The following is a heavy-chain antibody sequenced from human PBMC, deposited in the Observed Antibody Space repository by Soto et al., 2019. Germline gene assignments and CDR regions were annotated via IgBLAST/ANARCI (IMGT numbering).Heavy chain of an antibody. CDR3: AMEANYYDSSGYFARWFDP. J-gene: IGHJ5*02. V-gene: IGHV1-69*13. CDR1: GGTFSSYA. CDR2: IIPIFGTA. D-gene: IGHD3-22*01. Sequence: SVKVSCKASGGTFSSYAISWVRQAPGQGLEWMGGIIPIFGTANYAQKFQGRVTITADESTSTAYMELSSLGSEDAGVYYCAMEANYYDSSGYFARWFDPWGQGTLVTVSS.